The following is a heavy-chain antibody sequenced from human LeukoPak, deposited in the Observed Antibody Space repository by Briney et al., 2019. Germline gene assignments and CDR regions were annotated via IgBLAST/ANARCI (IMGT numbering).Heavy chain of an antibody. CDR2: TYYRSKWYN. D-gene: IGHD3-22*01. J-gene: IGHJ4*02. V-gene: IGHV6-1*01. CDR1: GDSVSSNSAA. Sequence: SQTLSLTCAISGDSVSSNSAAWNWIRQSPSRGLEWLGRTYYRSKWYNDYAVSVKSRITINPDTSKNQFSLQLNSVTPEDTAVYYCAREYYYDSSGYYHAVYFDYWGQGTLVTASS. CDR3: AREYYYDSSGYYHAVYFDY.